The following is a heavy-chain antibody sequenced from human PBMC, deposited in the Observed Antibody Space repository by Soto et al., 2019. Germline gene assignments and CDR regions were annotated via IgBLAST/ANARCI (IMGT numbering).Heavy chain of an antibody. V-gene: IGHV1-69*12. Sequence: QVQLVQSGAEVKKPGSSVKVSCKASGGTFSTCSISWVRQAPGQGLEWMGGISPMFGTANYAQKFQGRVTITADESTSTAYMELSSLRSEDTAVYYCARRYCISTSCHYYGMDVWGQGTTVTVSS. CDR2: ISPMFGTA. CDR1: GGTFSTCS. CDR3: ARRYCISTSCHYYGMDV. J-gene: IGHJ6*02. D-gene: IGHD2-2*01.